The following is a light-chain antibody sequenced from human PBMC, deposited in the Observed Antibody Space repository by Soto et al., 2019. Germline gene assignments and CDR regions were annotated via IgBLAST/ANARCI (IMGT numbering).Light chain of an antibody. CDR2: QVS. CDR3: IQFSHFPRT. J-gene: IGKJ1*01. CDR1: QSLVYSDGNTY. V-gene: IGKV2-24*01. Sequence: VLTQSPLSSAVTLGQPASISCRSSQSLVYSDGNTYLSWLQQRPGQPPRLLIYQVSNRFSGVPDRSSGSGAGTDFTLKISRVEAEDVGVYSCIQFSHFPRTFGQGTKVQIK.